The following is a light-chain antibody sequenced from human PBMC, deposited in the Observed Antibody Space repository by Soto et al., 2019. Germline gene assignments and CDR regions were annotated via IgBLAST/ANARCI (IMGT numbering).Light chain of an antibody. Sequence: DIQMIQSPSSLSVSVGDRVTITCRASETINTWLAWYQQKPGKAPKILIYDASKLERGVPSRLSGSGSGAEFTLTISSLQPDDLGTYYCQQYSSYPLTFGGGTKVDIK. CDR1: ETINTW. V-gene: IGKV1-5*01. J-gene: IGKJ4*01. CDR3: QQYSSYPLT. CDR2: DAS.